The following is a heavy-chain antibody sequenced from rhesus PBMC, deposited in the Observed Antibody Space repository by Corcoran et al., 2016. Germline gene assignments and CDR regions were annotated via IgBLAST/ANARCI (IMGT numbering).Heavy chain of an antibody. D-gene: IGHD3-16*01. Sequence: EVQLVETGGGLVQPGGSLKLSCAASGFTFSSYGMSWVRQAPGKGLEWVSAIKSGGGSTYYADSVQGRFTISRDNSKNTLSLQMNSLRAEDTAVYYCAKGPSGSYYYPVSFDVWGPGVLVTVSS. CDR1: GFTFSSYG. CDR3: AKGPSGSYYYPVSFDV. V-gene: IGHV3S5*01. J-gene: IGHJ5-1*01. CDR2: IKSGGGST.